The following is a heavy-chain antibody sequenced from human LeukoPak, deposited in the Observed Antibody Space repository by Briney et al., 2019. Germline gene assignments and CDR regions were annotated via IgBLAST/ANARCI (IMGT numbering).Heavy chain of an antibody. CDR3: ARVGAYGDYLGGGDY. J-gene: IGHJ4*02. CDR1: GYTFTNYG. D-gene: IGHD4-17*01. CDR2: ISVYNGNT. V-gene: IGHV1-18*01. Sequence: ASVKVSCKAYGYTFTNYGISWVRQAPGQGLEWMGWISVYNGNTNYGQKFQGRVTVTTDTSTSTAYMELRSLRSDDTAVYYCARVGAYGDYLGGGDYWGQGTLVTVSS.